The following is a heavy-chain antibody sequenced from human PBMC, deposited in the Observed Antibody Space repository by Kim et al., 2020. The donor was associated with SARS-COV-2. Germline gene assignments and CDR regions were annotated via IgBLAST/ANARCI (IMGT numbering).Heavy chain of an antibody. D-gene: IGHD3-22*01. CDR1: GFTFSNAW. CDR2: IKSKTDGGTT. CDR3: TTTPDYYDSSGYSLGAFDI. J-gene: IGHJ3*02. V-gene: IGHV3-15*01. Sequence: GESLKISCAASGFTFSNAWMSWVRQAPGKGLEWVGRIKSKTDGGTTDYAAPVKGRFTISRDDSKNTLYLQMNSLKTEDTAVYYCTTTPDYYDSSGYSLGAFDIWGQGTMVTVSS.